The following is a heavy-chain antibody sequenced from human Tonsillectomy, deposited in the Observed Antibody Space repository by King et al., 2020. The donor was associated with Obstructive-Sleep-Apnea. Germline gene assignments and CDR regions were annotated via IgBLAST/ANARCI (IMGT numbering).Heavy chain of an antibody. V-gene: IGHV3-30*03. Sequence: VQLVESGGGVVQPGRSLRLSCAASGFSFSSFAIHWVRQAPGKGLEWVSVISFDGSKTYYADSVKGRFTISRDYSKKTVSLQVNSLRAEDTAVYYCARSATYFDYWGQGTLVIVSS. J-gene: IGHJ4*02. CDR1: GFSFSSFA. CDR2: ISFDGSKT. CDR3: ARSATYFDY.